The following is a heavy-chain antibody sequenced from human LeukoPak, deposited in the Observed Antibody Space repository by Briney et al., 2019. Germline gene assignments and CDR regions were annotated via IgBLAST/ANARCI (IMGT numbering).Heavy chain of an antibody. CDR1: GFTFSSYG. V-gene: IGHV3-33*06. Sequence: PGGSLRLXCAASGFTFSSYGMHWVRQAPGKGLEWVAVIWYDGSNKYYADSVKGRFTISRDNSKNTLYLQMNSLRAEDTAVYYCAKDGGSAFDPWGQGTLVTVSS. CDR2: IWYDGSNK. D-gene: IGHD3-16*01. CDR3: AKDGGSAFDP. J-gene: IGHJ5*02.